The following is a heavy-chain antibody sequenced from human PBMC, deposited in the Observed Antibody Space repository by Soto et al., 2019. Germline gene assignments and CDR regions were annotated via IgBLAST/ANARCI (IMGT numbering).Heavy chain of an antibody. CDR1: GFSLDTSGVG. CDR3: AHTGGGLWGTAMAPLDY. CDR2: IYWDDDK. V-gene: IGHV2-5*02. D-gene: IGHD5-18*01. J-gene: IGHJ4*02. Sequence: QITLKESGPTLVKPTQTLTLTCTFSGFSLDTSGVGVGWIRQPPGKALEWLALIYWDDDKRYSPSLKSRLTIPKDTSKNQVVLTMTNVDPVDTATYYCAHTGGGLWGTAMAPLDYWGQGTLVTVSS.